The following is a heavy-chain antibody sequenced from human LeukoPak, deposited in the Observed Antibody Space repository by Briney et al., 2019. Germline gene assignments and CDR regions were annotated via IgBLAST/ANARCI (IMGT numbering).Heavy chain of an antibody. V-gene: IGHV4-39*01. D-gene: IGHD3-10*01. CDR2: IFYSGST. CDR1: SGSISTSNYY. J-gene: IGHJ6*03. CDR3: ARHGNYGSGSYYFGFSGYYYYYMDV. Sequence: DPSETLSLTCTVSSGSISTSNYYWGWVRQPPGKALEWIGNIFYSGSTYYNPSLKSRVTISVDTSKNQFSLKLSSVTAADTAVYYCARHGNYGSGSYYFGFSGYYYYYMDVWGKGTTVTISS.